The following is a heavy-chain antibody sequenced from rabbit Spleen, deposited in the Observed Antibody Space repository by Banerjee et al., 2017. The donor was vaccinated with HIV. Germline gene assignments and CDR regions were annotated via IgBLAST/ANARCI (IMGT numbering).Heavy chain of an antibody. J-gene: IGHJ4*01. D-gene: IGHD1-1*01. CDR2: IDTNDGDT. CDR1: GFSFSSNW. CDR3: ARGGIDDIGSGYVL. V-gene: IGHV1S45*01. Sequence: LEESGGGLVKPGGTLTLTCTVSGFSFSSNWICWVRQAPGKGLEWIACIDTNDGDTDYANWPKGRFTISKTSSPTVTLQMTSLTAADTATYFCARGGIDDIGSGYVLWGPGTLVTVS.